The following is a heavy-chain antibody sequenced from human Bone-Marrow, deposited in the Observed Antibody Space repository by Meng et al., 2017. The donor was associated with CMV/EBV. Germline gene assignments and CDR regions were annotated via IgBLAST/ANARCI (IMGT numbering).Heavy chain of an antibody. J-gene: IGHJ3*02. CDR3: ARSIAARHGGTPDAFDI. D-gene: IGHD6-6*01. V-gene: IGHV4-30-4*08. Sequence: SETLSLTCTVPGGSISSGDYYWSWIRQPPGRGLEWIGYIYHSGSTYFNPSLKSRLTISVDTSKNQFSLKVRSVTAADTAVYYCARSIAARHGGTPDAFDIWGQGTMVNVSS. CDR2: IYHSGST. CDR1: GGSISSGDYY.